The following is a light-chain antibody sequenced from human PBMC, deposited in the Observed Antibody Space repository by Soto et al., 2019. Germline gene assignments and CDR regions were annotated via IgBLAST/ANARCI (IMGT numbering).Light chain of an antibody. Sequence: EIVMTQSPATLSVSPGERATLSCRASQSVSSNLAWYQQKPGQAPRLLIYGASTRATGIPARFSGSGSGTDVSPTISSLQSEDFAVYDCQQYNNWPLGYTFGQGTKLEIK. V-gene: IGKV3-15*01. CDR1: QSVSSN. CDR3: QQYNNWPLGYT. CDR2: GAS. J-gene: IGKJ2*01.